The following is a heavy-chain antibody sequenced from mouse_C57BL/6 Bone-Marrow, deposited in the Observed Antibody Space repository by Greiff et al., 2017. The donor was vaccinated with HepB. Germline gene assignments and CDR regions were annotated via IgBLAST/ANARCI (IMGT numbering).Heavy chain of an antibody. D-gene: IGHD2-4*01. CDR1: GYTFTEYT. CDR2: FYPGSGSI. J-gene: IGHJ3*01. V-gene: IGHV1-62-2*01. Sequence: VKLVESGAELVKPWASVKLSCKASGYTFTEYTIHWVKQRSGQGLEWIGWFYPGSGSIKYNEKLKDKVTLTADKYSSTVYMELSRLTSEDSAVYFCARHEDGYDYDGAYWGQGTLVTVSA. CDR3: ARHEDGYDYDGAY.